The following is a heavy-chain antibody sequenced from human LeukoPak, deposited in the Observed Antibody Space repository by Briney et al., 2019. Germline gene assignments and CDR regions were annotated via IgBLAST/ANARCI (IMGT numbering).Heavy chain of an antibody. J-gene: IGHJ4*02. CDR2: ISAYNGNT. CDR3: ARSSHYYGSGSSIDY. D-gene: IGHD3-10*01. CDR1: GYSFTNYA. V-gene: IGHV1-18*01. Sequence: ASVKVSCKASGYSFTNYAMNWVRQAPGQGLEWMGWISAYNGNTNYAQKLQGRVTMTTDTSTSTAYMELRSLRSDDTAVYYCARSSHYYGSGSSIDYWGQGTLVTVSS.